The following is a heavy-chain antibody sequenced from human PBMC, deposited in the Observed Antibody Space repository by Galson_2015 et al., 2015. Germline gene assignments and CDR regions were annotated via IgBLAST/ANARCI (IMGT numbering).Heavy chain of an antibody. V-gene: IGHV3-23*01. D-gene: IGHD3-10*01. CDR3: AKERSWEYCYGSGDY. CDR2: ISGSGGST. CDR1: GFTFSSYA. Sequence: SLRLACAASGFTFSSYAMGWVRQAPGKGLEWVSGISGSGGSTYYADSVKGRFTISRDNSKNTRYLQMNSLRGEDKAVYDCAKERSWEYCYGSGDYWGQGTLVIISS. J-gene: IGHJ4*02.